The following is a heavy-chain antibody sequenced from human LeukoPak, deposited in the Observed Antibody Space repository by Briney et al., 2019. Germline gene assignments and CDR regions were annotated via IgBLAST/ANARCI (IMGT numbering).Heavy chain of an antibody. J-gene: IGHJ3*02. V-gene: IGHV3-48*02. Sequence: GGSLRLSCVASGFTFNSYNMNWVRHAPGKELEWVSYITSSGSLTYSADSVKGRFIVSRDNAKNSLYLQLNSLRDEDTAVYYCARVYYDSSGYYYAVDIWGQGTMVTVSS. CDR2: ITSSGSLT. D-gene: IGHD3-22*01. CDR1: GFTFNSYN. CDR3: ARVYYDSSGYYYAVDI.